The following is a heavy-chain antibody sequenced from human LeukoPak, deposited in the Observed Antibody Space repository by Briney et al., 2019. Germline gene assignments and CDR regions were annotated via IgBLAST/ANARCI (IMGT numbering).Heavy chain of an antibody. J-gene: IGHJ4*02. D-gene: IGHD7-27*01. CDR3: ATSLGPLTEY. V-gene: IGHV3-74*01. Sequence: GGSLRLSCAASGFAFSSNWMHWVRQTPGEGLVWVSRINSGGSGTSYADSVEGRFTISRDNAKNTLYLQMNSLKGEDTAVYYCATSLGPLTEYWGQGTLVTVSS. CDR1: GFAFSSNW. CDR2: INSGGSGT.